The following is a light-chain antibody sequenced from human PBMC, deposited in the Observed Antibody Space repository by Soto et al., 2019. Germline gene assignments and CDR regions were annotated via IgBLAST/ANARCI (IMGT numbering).Light chain of an antibody. CDR2: KAS. CDR1: QSISTW. Sequence: DLQMTQSPSTLSASVGDRVTITCRASQSISTWLAWYHQKPGKAPKLLIYKASSLESGVPSRFSGSGSGTEFTLTINSLQPDDFATYYCQQYDAYPCTFGQGTKLDIK. CDR3: QQYDAYPCT. J-gene: IGKJ2*02. V-gene: IGKV1-5*03.